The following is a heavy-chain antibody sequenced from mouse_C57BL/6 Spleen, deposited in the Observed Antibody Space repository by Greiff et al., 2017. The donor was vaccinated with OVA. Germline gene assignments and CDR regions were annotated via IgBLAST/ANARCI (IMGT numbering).Heavy chain of an antibody. CDR3: AREFITTVVAPYYYAMDY. Sequence: VQLQQSGAELVRPGSSVKLSCKASGYTFTSYWMHWVKQRPIQGLEWIGNIDPSDSETHYNQKFKDKATLTVDKSSSTAYMQLSSLTSEDSAVYYCAREFITTVVAPYYYAMDYWGQGTSVTVSS. V-gene: IGHV1-52*01. J-gene: IGHJ4*01. D-gene: IGHD1-1*01. CDR2: IDPSDSET. CDR1: GYTFTSYW.